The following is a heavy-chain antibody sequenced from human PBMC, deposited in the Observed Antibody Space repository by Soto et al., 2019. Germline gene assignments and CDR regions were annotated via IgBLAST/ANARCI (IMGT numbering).Heavy chain of an antibody. J-gene: IGHJ6*02. CDR1: GYIFTSYY. CDR2: IKRNAGGT. V-gene: IGHV1-2*04. CDR3: ASSEAVLRCQNYYYSYGMDV. Sequence: VTVSCKASGYIFTSYYVHGVRQAPPQKREGMGWIKRNAGGTNYAQKFKGWVNMTRDTSISTAYMELSRLRSDDTAMYYCASSEAVLRCQNYYYSYGMDVWGQGTTVTVSS. D-gene: IGHD4-17*01.